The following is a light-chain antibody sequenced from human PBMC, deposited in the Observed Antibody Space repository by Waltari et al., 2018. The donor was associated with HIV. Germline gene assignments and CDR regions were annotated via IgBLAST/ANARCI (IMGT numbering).Light chain of an antibody. CDR2: GAS. J-gene: IGKJ4*01. Sequence: EIVMTQSPATLSVSPGERATLSCRASQGVNSNLAWYQQKPGQAPRLLIYGASTRATGIPARFSGSGSVTEFTLTITSLQSEDFAVYYCQQYNNWPGYTFGGGTKVEIK. CDR3: QQYNNWPGYT. V-gene: IGKV3-15*01. CDR1: QGVNSN.